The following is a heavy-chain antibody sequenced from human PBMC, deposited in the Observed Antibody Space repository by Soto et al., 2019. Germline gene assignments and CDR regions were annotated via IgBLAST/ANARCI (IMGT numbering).Heavy chain of an antibody. CDR3: SRRLISMVRGVIPVGMDV. D-gene: IGHD3-10*01. J-gene: IGHJ6*02. CDR1: GYSFTSYW. Sequence: GESLKISCKGSGYSFTSYWISWVRQMPGKGLEWMGRIDPSDSYTNYSPSFQGHVTISADKSISTAYLQWSSLKASDTAMYYCSRRLISMVRGVIPVGMDVWGQGTTVTVSS. V-gene: IGHV5-10-1*01. CDR2: IDPSDSYT.